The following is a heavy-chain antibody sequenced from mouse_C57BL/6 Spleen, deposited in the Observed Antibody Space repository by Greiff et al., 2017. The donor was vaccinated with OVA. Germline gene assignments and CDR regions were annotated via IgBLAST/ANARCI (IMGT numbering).Heavy chain of an antibody. V-gene: IGHV1-69*01. CDR3: ARFLDSSGYLAY. D-gene: IGHD3-2*02. Sequence: VQLQQPGAELVMPGASVKLSCKASGYTFTSYWMHWVKQRPGQGLEWIGEIDPSDSYTNYNQKFKGKSTLTVDKSSSTAYMQLSSLTSEDSAVYYCARFLDSSGYLAYWGQGTLVTVSA. J-gene: IGHJ3*01. CDR1: GYTFTSYW. CDR2: IDPSDSYT.